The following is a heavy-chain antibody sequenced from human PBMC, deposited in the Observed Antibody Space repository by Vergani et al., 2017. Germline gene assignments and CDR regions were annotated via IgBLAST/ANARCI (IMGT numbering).Heavy chain of an antibody. CDR3: AKGNYYGSGTYVDP. D-gene: IGHD3-10*01. Sequence: QVQLVESEGGVVQPGRSLTLSCVASGFTFSSYGMHWVRQAPGKGLEWVAVIWYDGSNKYYGDSVKGRFTISRDNSKNTLYLQMNILRVEDTAVYYCAKGNYYGSGTYVDPWGQGTLVTVSS. CDR1: GFTFSSYG. V-gene: IGHV3-33*06. CDR2: IWYDGSNK. J-gene: IGHJ5*02.